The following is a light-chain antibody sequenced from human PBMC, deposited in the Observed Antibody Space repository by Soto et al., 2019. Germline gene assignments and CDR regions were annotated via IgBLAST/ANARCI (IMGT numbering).Light chain of an antibody. CDR1: QGISSA. J-gene: IGKJ1*01. CDR3: QQFNNYPRIT. V-gene: IGKV1D-13*01. CDR2: DAS. Sequence: AIQVTQSPSSLSASVGDRVTITCRASQGISSALAWYQQKPGKAPKLLIYDASSLESGVPSRFSGSGSGTDFTLTISSLQPEDFATYYCQQFNNYPRITFGQGTKVDIK.